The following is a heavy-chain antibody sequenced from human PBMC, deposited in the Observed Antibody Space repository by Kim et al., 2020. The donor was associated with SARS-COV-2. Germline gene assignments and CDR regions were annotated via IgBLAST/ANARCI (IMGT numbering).Heavy chain of an antibody. J-gene: IGHJ4*02. V-gene: IGHV3-64D*06. CDR3: VKDYGGNSGTVY. Sequence: YADSMKGRFTISRDNSKNTLYLQMSSLRAEDTAVYYCVKDYGGNSGTVYWGQGTLVTVSS. D-gene: IGHD4-17*01.